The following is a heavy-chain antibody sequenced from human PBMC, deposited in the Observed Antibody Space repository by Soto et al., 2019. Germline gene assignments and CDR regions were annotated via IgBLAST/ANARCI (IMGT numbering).Heavy chain of an antibody. CDR1: GGTFSSYA. CDR2: IIPIFGTA. Sequence: GASVKVSCKASGGTFSSYAISWVRQAPGQGLEWMGGIIPIFGTANYAQKFQGRVTITADESTSTAYMELSSLRSEDTAVYYCARVRVTIFGVVTLYYYYGMDVWGQGTTVTVSS. D-gene: IGHD3-3*01. J-gene: IGHJ6*02. CDR3: ARVRVTIFGVVTLYYYYGMDV. V-gene: IGHV1-69*13.